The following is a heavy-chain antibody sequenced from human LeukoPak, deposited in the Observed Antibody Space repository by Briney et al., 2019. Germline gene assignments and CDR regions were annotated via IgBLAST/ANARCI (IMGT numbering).Heavy chain of an antibody. CDR1: GFTFSNYG. Sequence: GGSLRLSCAASGFTFSNYGMHWVRQAPGKGLEWVAFIRYDGSKKYYADSVKGRFTISRDNSKNTLYLQLNSLRAEDTAVYFCARSGYSSTWYLQNFELDYWGQGTLVTVSS. J-gene: IGHJ4*02. CDR2: IRYDGSKK. CDR3: ARSGYSSTWYLQNFELDY. V-gene: IGHV3-30*02. D-gene: IGHD2-2*01.